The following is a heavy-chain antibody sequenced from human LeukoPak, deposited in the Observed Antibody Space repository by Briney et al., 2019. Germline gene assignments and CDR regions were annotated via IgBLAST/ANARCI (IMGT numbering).Heavy chain of an antibody. Sequence: SETLSLTCAVYGGSFSGYYWSWIRQPPGKGLEWIREINHSGSTNYNPSLKSRVTISVDTSKNQFSLKLSSVTAADTAVYYCARRKGYCSSTSCYGGYYYYYGMDVWGQGTTVTVSS. CDR3: ARRKGYCSSTSCYGGYYYYYGMDV. J-gene: IGHJ6*02. CDR1: GGSFSGYY. D-gene: IGHD2-2*01. CDR2: INHSGST. V-gene: IGHV4-34*01.